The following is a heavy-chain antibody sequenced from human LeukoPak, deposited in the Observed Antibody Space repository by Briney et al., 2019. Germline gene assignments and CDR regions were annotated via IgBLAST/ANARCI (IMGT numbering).Heavy chain of an antibody. Sequence: GGSLRLSCAASGFTFSSHWMHWVRQAPGKGLVWVSRINSDGSTTTYADSVKGRFTISRDNSKNTLYLQMNSLRPEDTAVYYCAREVSYGDSALQHWGQGTPVTVSS. V-gene: IGHV3-74*01. J-gene: IGHJ1*01. CDR3: AREVSYGDSALQH. CDR2: INSDGSTT. CDR1: GFTFSSHW. D-gene: IGHD4-17*01.